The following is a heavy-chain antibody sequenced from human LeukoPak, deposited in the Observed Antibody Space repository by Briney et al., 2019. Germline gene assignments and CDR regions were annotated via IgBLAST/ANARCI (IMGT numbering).Heavy chain of an antibody. CDR2: INPKTGGT. Sequence: RASVKVSCKASGYTFTGYYIRWARQAPGQGLEWVGWINPKTGGTNYAQKFLDRVTMTTDMSTSTAYMELIRLRSRDTAVYFCARGSSKYVFGYYMDVWGKGTTIIVSS. CDR1: GYTFTGYY. J-gene: IGHJ6*03. D-gene: IGHD4-11*01. V-gene: IGHV1-2*02. CDR3: ARGSSKYVFGYYMDV.